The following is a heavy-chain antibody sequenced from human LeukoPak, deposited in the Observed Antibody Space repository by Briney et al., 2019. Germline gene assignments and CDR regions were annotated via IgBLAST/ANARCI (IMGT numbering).Heavy chain of an antibody. D-gene: IGHD3-10*01. CDR1: GFTFSSYA. Sequence: PGGSLRPSCAASGFTFSSYAMSWVRQAPGKGLEWVSSISGSGGYAYYANSVKGRFITSRDNSKNTLYLQMNSLRAEDTAVYYCARDSPFGPGDYYYYMDVWGKGTTVTVS. CDR3: ARDSPFGPGDYYYYMDV. J-gene: IGHJ6*03. V-gene: IGHV3-23*01. CDR2: ISGSGGYA.